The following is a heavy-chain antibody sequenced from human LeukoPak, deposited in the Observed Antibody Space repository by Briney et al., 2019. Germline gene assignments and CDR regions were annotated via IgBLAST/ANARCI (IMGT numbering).Heavy chain of an antibody. D-gene: IGHD6-13*01. CDR2: IYSGGST. CDR3: AKRRSPYSSSWYLNDY. V-gene: IGHV3-53*01. CDR1: GFTVSSNY. J-gene: IGHJ4*02. Sequence: GGSLRLSCAASGFTVSSNYMSWVRQAPGKGLEWVSLIYSGGSTYYADSVKGRFTISRDNSKNTLYLQMNSLRAEDTAIYYCAKRRSPYSSSWYLNDYWGQGTLVTVSS.